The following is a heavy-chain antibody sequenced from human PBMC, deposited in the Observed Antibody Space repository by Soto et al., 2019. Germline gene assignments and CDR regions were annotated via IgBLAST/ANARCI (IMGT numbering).Heavy chain of an antibody. Sequence: ASVKVSCKASGYTFTGYYMHWVRQAPGQGLEWMGWINPNSGGTNYAQKFQGWVTMTRDTSISTAYMELSRLRSDDTAVYYCARDRFDHCSGGSCYLYYFDYWGQGTLVTVSS. D-gene: IGHD2-15*01. CDR2: INPNSGGT. V-gene: IGHV1-2*04. J-gene: IGHJ4*02. CDR1: GYTFTGYY. CDR3: ARDRFDHCSGGSCYLYYFDY.